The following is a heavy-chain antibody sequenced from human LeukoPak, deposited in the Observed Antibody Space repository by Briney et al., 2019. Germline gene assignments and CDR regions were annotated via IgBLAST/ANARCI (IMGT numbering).Heavy chain of an antibody. D-gene: IGHD3-3*01. CDR1: GYTFTSYG. V-gene: IGHV1-69*04. CDR2: IIPILGIA. Sequence: ASVKVSCKASGYTFTSYGISWVRQAPGQGLEWMGRIIPILGIANYAQKFQGRVTITADKSTSTAYMELSSLRSEDTAVYYCARITIFGGDNWFDPWGQGTLVTVSS. J-gene: IGHJ5*02. CDR3: ARITIFGGDNWFDP.